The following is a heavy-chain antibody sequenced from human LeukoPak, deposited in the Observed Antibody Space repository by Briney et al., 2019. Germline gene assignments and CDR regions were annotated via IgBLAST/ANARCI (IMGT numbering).Heavy chain of an antibody. Sequence: SETLSLTCAVYGGSFSGYYWSWIRQPPGKGLEWIGEINHSGSTNYNPSLKSRVTISVDTSKNQFSLKLSSVTAADTAVYYCARAVIASLRFDPWGQGTLVTVSS. J-gene: IGHJ5*02. D-gene: IGHD2-21*01. CDR3: ARAVIASLRFDP. CDR2: INHSGST. CDR1: GGSFSGYY. V-gene: IGHV4-34*01.